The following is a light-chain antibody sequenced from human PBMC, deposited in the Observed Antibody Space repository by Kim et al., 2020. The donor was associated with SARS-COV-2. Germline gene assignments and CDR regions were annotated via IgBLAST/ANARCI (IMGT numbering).Light chain of an antibody. CDR2: GAS. CDR1: ESVSSRD. Sequence: IVLTQSPGTLSLSPGERVTLSCRASESVSSRDLAWNQQRPGQAPRLLIYGASSRATGIPDRFSGSGSGRDFTLTISRLEPEDFAVYYCQNYGSSITFGQGTRLEIK. V-gene: IGKV3-20*01. J-gene: IGKJ5*01. CDR3: QNYGSSIT.